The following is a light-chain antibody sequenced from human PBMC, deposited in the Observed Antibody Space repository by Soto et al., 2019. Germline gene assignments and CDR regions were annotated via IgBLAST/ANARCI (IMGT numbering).Light chain of an antibody. V-gene: IGLV2-8*01. CDR2: EVS. J-gene: IGLJ1*01. CDR1: SRDVGAYNY. Sequence: QSVLTQPPSASGSPGQSVTISCTGTSRDVGAYNYVSSYQQLPGKAPKLIIYEVSKRPSGVPDRFSGSKSGNTASLTVSGLQAEDEADYYCTSYAGTYSFFYVFGTGTKVTVL. CDR3: TSYAGTYSFFYV.